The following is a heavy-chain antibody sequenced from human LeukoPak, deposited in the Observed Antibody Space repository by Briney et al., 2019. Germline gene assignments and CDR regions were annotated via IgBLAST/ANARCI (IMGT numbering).Heavy chain of an antibody. CDR3: ARILLWFGELSRFDP. Sequence: GRSVRLLRAASGFTFSGYAMNWVRQAPGKGLEWVSHIYSSDATYADSVKGRFTISRDNAKNSLYLQMNSLRAEDTAVYYCARILLWFGELSRFDPWGQGTLVTVSS. J-gene: IGHJ5*02. V-gene: IGHV3-48*03. CDR2: IYSSDAT. D-gene: IGHD3-10*01. CDR1: GFTFSGYA.